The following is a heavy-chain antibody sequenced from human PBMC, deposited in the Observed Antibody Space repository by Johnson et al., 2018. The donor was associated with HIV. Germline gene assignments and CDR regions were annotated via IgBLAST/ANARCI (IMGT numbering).Heavy chain of an antibody. V-gene: IGHV3-30*02. Sequence: QVQLVESGGGVVQPGGSLRLSCAASGFTFSSYGMHWVRQAPGKGLEWVAFIRYDGSNKYYADSVKGRFTISRDNSKNTLYLQMNSLRAEDTALYYCARDAVAAANAFDIWGQGTMVTVSS. CDR3: ARDAVAAANAFDI. CDR2: IRYDGSNK. CDR1: GFTFSSYG. D-gene: IGHD6-19*01. J-gene: IGHJ3*02.